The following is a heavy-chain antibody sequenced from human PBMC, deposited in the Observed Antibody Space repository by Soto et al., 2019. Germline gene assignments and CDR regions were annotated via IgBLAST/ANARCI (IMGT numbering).Heavy chain of an antibody. CDR2: IYPTESDT. CDR3: ARSGYSSHGMDV. J-gene: IGHJ6*02. D-gene: IGHD5-12*01. Sequence: GESLKISCQGSGYIFSTYWIGWVRQMPGKGLEWMGIIYPTESDTRYSPSFQGQVTISADKSITTAYLQWSSMRASDTAVYYCARSGYSSHGMDVGGQGTTVTVFS. CDR1: GYIFSTYW. V-gene: IGHV5-51*01.